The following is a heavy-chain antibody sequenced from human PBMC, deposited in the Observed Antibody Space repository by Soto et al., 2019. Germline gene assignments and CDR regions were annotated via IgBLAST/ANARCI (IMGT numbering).Heavy chain of an antibody. J-gene: IGHJ3*02. CDR2: ISWNSGSI. CDR3: AKDRSYGDYGGDRLKAFDI. CDR1: GFTFDDYA. D-gene: IGHD4-17*01. Sequence: EVQLVESGGGLVQPGRSLRLSCAASGFTFDDYAMHWVRQAPGKGLEWVSGISWNSGSIGYADSVKGRFTISRDNAKNYLYLQMNSLRAEDTALYYCAKDRSYGDYGGDRLKAFDIWGQGTMVTVSS. V-gene: IGHV3-9*01.